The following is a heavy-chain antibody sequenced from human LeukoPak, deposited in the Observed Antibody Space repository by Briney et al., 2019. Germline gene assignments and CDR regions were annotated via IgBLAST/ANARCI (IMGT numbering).Heavy chain of an antibody. CDR3: ARSDSGQIDY. Sequence: GRSLRLSCAASGFTLSSYAMHWVRQAPGKGLVWVSRINSDGSSTTYADSVKGRFTISRDNAKNTLYLQMNSLRAEDTALYYCARSDSGQIDYWGQGTVVSISS. D-gene: IGHD5-12*01. CDR2: INSDGSST. V-gene: IGHV3-74*01. CDR1: GFTLSSYA. J-gene: IGHJ4*02.